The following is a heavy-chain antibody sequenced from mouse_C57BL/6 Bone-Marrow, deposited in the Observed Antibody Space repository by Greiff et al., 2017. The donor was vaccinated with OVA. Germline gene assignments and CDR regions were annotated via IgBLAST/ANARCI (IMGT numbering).Heavy chain of an antibody. V-gene: IGHV1-69*01. CDR3: ARSPYYYGSSYTSWFAY. CDR1: GYTFTSYW. J-gene: IGHJ3*01. CDR2: IDPSDSYT. Sequence: QVQLQQPGAELVMPGASVKLSCKASGYTFTSYWMHWVKQRPGQGLEWIGEIDPSDSYTNYNQKFKGKSTLTVDQSSSTAYMQLSSLTSEDSAVYYCARSPYYYGSSYTSWFAYWGQGTLVTVSA. D-gene: IGHD1-1*01.